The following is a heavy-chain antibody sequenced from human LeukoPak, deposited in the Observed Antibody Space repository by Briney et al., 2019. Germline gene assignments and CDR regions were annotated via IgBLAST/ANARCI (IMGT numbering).Heavy chain of an antibody. Sequence: ASVKVSCKASGYTFTSYDINWVRQATGQGLEWMGWMNPNSGSTGYAQKFQGRVTMTRNTSISTAYMELSSLRSEDTAVYYCARGDSIAALTKYWGQGTLVTVSS. CDR3: ARGDSIAALTKY. V-gene: IGHV1-8*01. CDR2: MNPNSGST. CDR1: GYTFTSYD. D-gene: IGHD6-13*01. J-gene: IGHJ4*02.